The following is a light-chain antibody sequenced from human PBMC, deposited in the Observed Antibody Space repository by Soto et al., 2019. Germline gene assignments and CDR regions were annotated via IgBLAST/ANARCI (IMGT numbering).Light chain of an antibody. CDR3: ASYAGSSRYV. Sequence: QSALTQPASVSGSPGQSITFSCTGTSSDVGIYNLVSWYQQLPGKAPKLMIYEDNKRPSGVSDRFSGSKSGNTASLTISGLQAEDEAVYYCASYAGSSRYVFGTGTKVTVL. V-gene: IGLV2-23*01. CDR2: EDN. CDR1: SSDVGIYNL. J-gene: IGLJ1*01.